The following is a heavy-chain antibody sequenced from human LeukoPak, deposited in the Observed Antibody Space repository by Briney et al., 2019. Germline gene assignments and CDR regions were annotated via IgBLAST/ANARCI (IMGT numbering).Heavy chain of an antibody. J-gene: IGHJ4*02. CDR1: GFTFSSYW. Sequence: GGSLRLSCAASGFTFSSYWMSWVRQAPGKGLEWVSAVSGSGGSTYYADSVKGRFTISRDNSKNTLYLQMNSLRAEDTAVYYCAKAPQGGSYYAYFDYWGQGTLVTVSS. CDR3: AKAPQGGSYYAYFDY. V-gene: IGHV3-23*01. CDR2: VSGSGGST. D-gene: IGHD1-26*01.